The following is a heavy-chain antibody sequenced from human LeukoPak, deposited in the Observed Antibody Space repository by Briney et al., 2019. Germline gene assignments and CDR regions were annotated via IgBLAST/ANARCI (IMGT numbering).Heavy chain of an antibody. V-gene: IGHV4-38-2*02. CDR2: IYYSGST. CDR3: TKGRGI. CDR1: GYSITSGYY. D-gene: IGHD3-10*01. Sequence: PSETLSLTCTVSGYSITSGYYWGWIRQPPGKGLEWIGSIYYSGSTYYNPSLKSRVTISVDTSKNQFSLKLTSVTAADTAVYYCTKGRGIWGQGTLVTVSS. J-gene: IGHJ4*02.